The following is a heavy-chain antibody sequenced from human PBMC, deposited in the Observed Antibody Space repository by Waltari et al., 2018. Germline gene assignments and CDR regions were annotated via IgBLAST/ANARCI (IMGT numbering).Heavy chain of an antibody. J-gene: IGHJ4*02. CDR2: ISGSGGST. CDR1: GFTFSSYA. V-gene: IGHV3-23*04. CDR3: AKDHDAYCGGDCYSSGGY. Sequence: EVQLVESGGGLVQPGGSLRLSCAASGFTFSSYAMSLIRQATGKGLEWVSAISGSGGSTYYADSVKGRFTISRDNSKNTLYLQMNSLRAEDTAVYYCAKDHDAYCGGDCYSSGGYWGQGTLVTVSS. D-gene: IGHD2-21*01.